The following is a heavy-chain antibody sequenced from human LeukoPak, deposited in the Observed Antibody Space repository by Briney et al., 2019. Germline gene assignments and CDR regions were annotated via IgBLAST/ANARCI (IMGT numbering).Heavy chain of an antibody. CDR3: AREGSGWYYFDY. CDR2: IYTSGST. CDR1: GGSISSGSYY. J-gene: IGHJ4*02. Sequence: SETLSLTCTVSGGSISSGSYYWSWIRQPAGKGLEWIGRIYTSGSTNYNPSLKSRVTISVDTSKHQFSLKLSSVPAADTAVYYCAREGSGWYYFDYWGQGTLVTVSS. V-gene: IGHV4-61*02. D-gene: IGHD6-19*01.